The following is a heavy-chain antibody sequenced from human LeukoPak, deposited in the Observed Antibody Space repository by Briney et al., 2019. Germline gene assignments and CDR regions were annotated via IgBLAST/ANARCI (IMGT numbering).Heavy chain of an antibody. CDR3: ARNWNHDY. Sequence: PSETLSLTCTVPGGPISSSSYYWGWIRQPPGKGLEWIGSIYYSGSTYYNPSLKIRVTISVDTSKNQFSLKLSSVTAADTAVYYCARNWNHDYWGEGTLVTVSS. D-gene: IGHD1-1*01. CDR1: GGPISSSSYY. V-gene: IGHV4-39*01. J-gene: IGHJ4*02. CDR2: IYYSGST.